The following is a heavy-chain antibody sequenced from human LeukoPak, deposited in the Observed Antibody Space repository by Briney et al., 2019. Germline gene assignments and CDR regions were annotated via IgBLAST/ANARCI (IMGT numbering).Heavy chain of an antibody. CDR3: ATGRGYSYGHDY. CDR2: FDPEDGET. J-gene: IGHJ4*02. V-gene: IGHV1-24*01. D-gene: IGHD5-18*01. Sequence: ASVKVSCKASGYTFTSYGISWVRQAPGKGLEWMGGFDPEDGETIYAQKFQGRVTMTEDTSTDTAYMELSSLRSEDTAVYYCATGRGYSYGHDYWGQGTLVTVSS. CDR1: GYTFTSYG.